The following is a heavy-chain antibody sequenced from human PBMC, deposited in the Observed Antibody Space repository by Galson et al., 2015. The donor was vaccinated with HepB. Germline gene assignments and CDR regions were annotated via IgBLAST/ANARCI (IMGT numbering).Heavy chain of an antibody. Sequence: SLRLSCAASGFTFSSYAMSWVRQAPGKGLEWVSAISGSGGSTYYADSVKGRFTISRDNSKNTLYLQMNSLRAEDTAVYYCALPGYYDSSGYYFRGAFDIWGQGTMVTVSS. CDR1: GFTFSSYA. J-gene: IGHJ3*02. V-gene: IGHV3-23*01. D-gene: IGHD3-22*01. CDR3: ALPGYYDSSGYYFRGAFDI. CDR2: ISGSGGST.